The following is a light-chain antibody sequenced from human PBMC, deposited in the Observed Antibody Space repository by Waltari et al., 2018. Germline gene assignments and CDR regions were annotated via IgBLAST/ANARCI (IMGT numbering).Light chain of an antibody. J-gene: IGLJ2*01. V-gene: IGLV1-44*01. CDR2: NNN. CDR3: ATWDDSLNGVV. Sequence: QSVLTQPPSASGTPGQRVTISCSGSSSNIGSNTVNWYQQLPGTAPKLLFYNNNQRPSGVPYRFSASKSGTSASLAISGLQSEDEADYYCATWDDSLNGVVFGGGTKLTVL. CDR1: SSNIGSNT.